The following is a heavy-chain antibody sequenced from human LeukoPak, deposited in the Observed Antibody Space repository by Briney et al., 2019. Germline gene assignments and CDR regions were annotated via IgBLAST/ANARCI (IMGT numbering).Heavy chain of an antibody. D-gene: IGHD1-26*01. CDR3: TRGGADY. V-gene: IGHV1-2*06. CDR2: ITPTSGGT. J-gene: IGHJ4*02. CDR1: GYTFTGYY. Sequence: ASVKVSCKTSGYTFTGYYIYWVRQAPGQGLGWMGQITPTSGGTNYVQKFQGRVTMTRDTSITTAYMELSRLTSDDTAVYYCTRGGADYWGQGTLVTVSS.